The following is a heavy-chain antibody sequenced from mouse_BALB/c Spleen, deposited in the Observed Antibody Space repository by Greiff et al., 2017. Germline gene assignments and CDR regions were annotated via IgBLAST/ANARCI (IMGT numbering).Heavy chain of an antibody. J-gene: IGHJ4*01. CDR3: ARDYGNPRGAMDY. CDR2: ISYSVST. D-gene: IGHD2-1*01. CDR1: GYSITSDYA. Sequence: VQLQQSGPGLVKPSQSLSLTCTVTGYSITSDYAWNWIRQFPGNKLEWMGYISYSVSTSYNPSLKSRISITRDTSKNQFFLQLNSVTTEDTATYYCARDYGNPRGAMDYWGQGTSVTVSS. V-gene: IGHV3-2*02.